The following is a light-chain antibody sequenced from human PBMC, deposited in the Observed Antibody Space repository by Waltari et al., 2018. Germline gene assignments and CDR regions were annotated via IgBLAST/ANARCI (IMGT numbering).Light chain of an antibody. Sequence: EMVVTQSPATLSLSPGERANLSCRTSQTIGTSLAWYQQRPGQAPSLLIYRASTRATGIPDRFSGSGSESEFTLTISSLQSEDVALYYCQQYNNWPPGTFGQGTKVEI. J-gene: IGKJ1*01. CDR2: RAS. V-gene: IGKV3-15*01. CDR3: QQYNNWPPGT. CDR1: QTIGTS.